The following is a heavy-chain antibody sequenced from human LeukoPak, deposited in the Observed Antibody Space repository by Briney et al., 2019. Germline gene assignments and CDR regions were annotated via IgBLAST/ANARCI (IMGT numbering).Heavy chain of an antibody. CDR3: ARQGHIRAAAGGAFHMGRQDPMHRLPRECIRPNP. D-gene: IGHD6-13*01. Sequence: GGSLRLSCAASGFTFSSYWMHWVRQAPGKGLVWVARINNDGSSTNYADSVKGRFTISRDNAKNSLSLQMNRLRAEDTAVYYCARQGHIRAAAGGAFHMGRQDPMHRLPRECIRPNP. CDR1: GFTFSSYW. CDR2: INNDGSST. V-gene: IGHV3-74*01. J-gene: IGHJ5*02.